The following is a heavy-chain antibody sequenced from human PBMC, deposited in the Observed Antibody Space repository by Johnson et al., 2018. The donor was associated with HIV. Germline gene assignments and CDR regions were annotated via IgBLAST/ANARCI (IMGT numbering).Heavy chain of an antibody. V-gene: IGHV3-30*02. D-gene: IGHD6-13*01. CDR3: AKDGGSSWSAFDI. CDR1: GFTFSSYG. J-gene: IGHJ3*02. Sequence: QVQLVESGGGLVQPGGSLRLSCAASGFTFSSYGMHWVRQAPGKGLEWVAFIHHDGSNEYYADSVKGRFTISRDNSKNTLYLQMNTLRVEDTAVYYCAKDGGSSWSAFDIWGQGTMVTVSS. CDR2: IHHDGSNE.